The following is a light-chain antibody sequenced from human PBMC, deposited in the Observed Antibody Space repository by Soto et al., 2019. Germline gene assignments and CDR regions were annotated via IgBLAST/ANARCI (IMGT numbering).Light chain of an antibody. Sequence: DLQMAQSPSSVSAFVGDRVAVTCRASQDITTWLAWYQKKPGEAPRLLIYAASSLYSGVPTRFSGSGTGTEFTLTISNVQPEDSAIYYCQQVKGFPLTFGGGTKVEIK. CDR3: QQVKGFPLT. CDR1: QDITTW. V-gene: IGKV1-12*01. CDR2: AAS. J-gene: IGKJ4*01.